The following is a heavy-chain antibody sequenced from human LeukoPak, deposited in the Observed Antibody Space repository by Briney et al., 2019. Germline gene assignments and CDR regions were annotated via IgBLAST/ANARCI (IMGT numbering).Heavy chain of an antibody. CDR2: IIPIFGTA. D-gene: IGHD3-10*01. Sequence: ASVKVSCKASGGTFSSYAMSWVRQAPGQGLEWMGRIIPIFGTANYAQKFQGRVTITADKSTSTAYMELSSLRSEDTAVYYCARARLLWFGEQCYLDVWGKGTTVTVSS. V-gene: IGHV1-69*06. CDR3: ARARLLWFGEQCYLDV. J-gene: IGHJ6*03. CDR1: GGTFSSYA.